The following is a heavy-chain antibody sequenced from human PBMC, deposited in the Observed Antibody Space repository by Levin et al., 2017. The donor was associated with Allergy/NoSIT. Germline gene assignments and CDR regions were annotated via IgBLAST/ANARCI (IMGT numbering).Heavy chain of an antibody. V-gene: IGHV4-39*01. J-gene: IGHJ4*02. CDR1: GGSISSSSYY. D-gene: IGHD3-10*01. CDR3: VTAGWMVRGVIITGPFDY. Sequence: SETLSLTCTVSGGSISSSSYYWGWIRQPPGKGLEWIGSIYYSGSTYYNPSLKSRVTISVDTSKNQFSLKLSSVTAADTAVYYCVTAGWMVRGVIITGPFDYWGQGTLVTVSS. CDR2: IYYSGST.